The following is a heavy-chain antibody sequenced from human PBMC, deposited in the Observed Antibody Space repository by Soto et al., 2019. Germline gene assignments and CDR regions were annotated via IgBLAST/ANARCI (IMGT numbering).Heavy chain of an antibody. Sequence: GGSLRLSCAASGFTFSSYAMSWVRQAPGKGLEWVSAISGSGGSTYYADSVKGRFTISRDNSKNTLYLQMNSLRAEDTAVYYCANPGVDCSSTSCYPGLREFDYWGQGTLVTVSS. CDR3: ANPGVDCSSTSCYPGLREFDY. D-gene: IGHD2-2*01. CDR1: GFTFSSYA. CDR2: ISGSGGST. J-gene: IGHJ4*02. V-gene: IGHV3-23*01.